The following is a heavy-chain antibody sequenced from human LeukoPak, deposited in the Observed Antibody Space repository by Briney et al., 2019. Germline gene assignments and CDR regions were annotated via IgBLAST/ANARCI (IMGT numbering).Heavy chain of an antibody. CDR2: IKHDGSDK. J-gene: IGHJ4*02. D-gene: IGHD6-13*01. CDR3: SRDRDSSGSWEINFDY. V-gene: IGHV3-7*01. CDR1: GFTFTDYY. Sequence: PGGSLRLSCAASGFTFTDYYMSWIRQAPGKGLEWVASIKHDGSDKYYVDSVKGRFTISRDDAKNSVYLQMNGLRAEDTAVYYCSRDRDSSGSWEINFDYWGQGTLVTVSS.